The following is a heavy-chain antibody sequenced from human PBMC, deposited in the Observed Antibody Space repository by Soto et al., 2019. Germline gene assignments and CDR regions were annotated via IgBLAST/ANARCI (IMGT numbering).Heavy chain of an antibody. CDR3: ARVPVLVVTAAAPFDY. V-gene: IGHV3-30-3*01. CDR2: ISYDGSNK. D-gene: IGHD6-13*01. Sequence: RQAPGKGMERVAVISYDGSNKYYADSVKGRFTTSKDNSKNTLYLQMNSLRAEDTAVNYCARVPVLVVTAAAPFDYWGKGTMV. J-gene: IGHJ4*02.